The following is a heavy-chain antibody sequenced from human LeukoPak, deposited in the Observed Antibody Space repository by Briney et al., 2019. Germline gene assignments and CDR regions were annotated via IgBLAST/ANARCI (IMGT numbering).Heavy chain of an antibody. J-gene: IGHJ4*02. CDR3: ARGASSIAARPSLGFDY. Sequence: SETLSLTCTVSGGSISSSSYYWGWIRQPPGKGLEWIGEINHSGSTNYNPSLKSRLTISVDTSKNQFSLKLSSVTAADTAVYYCARGASSIAARPSLGFDYWGQGTLVTVSS. D-gene: IGHD6-6*01. CDR1: GGSISSSSYY. V-gene: IGHV4-39*07. CDR2: INHSGST.